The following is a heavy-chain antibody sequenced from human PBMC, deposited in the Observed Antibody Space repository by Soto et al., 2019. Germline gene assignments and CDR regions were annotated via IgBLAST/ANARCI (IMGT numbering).Heavy chain of an antibody. CDR2: ISWNSGSI. CDR1: GFTFDDYA. J-gene: IGHJ6*02. V-gene: IGHV3-9*01. Sequence: EVQLVESGGGLVQPGRSLRLSCAASGFTFDDYAMHWVRQAPGKGLEWVSGISWNSGSIGYADSVKGRFTISRDNAKNSLYLQMNSLRAEDTALYYCAKDGCLMGLDDYGMDVWGQGTTVTVSS. D-gene: IGHD2-8*01. CDR3: AKDGCLMGLDDYGMDV.